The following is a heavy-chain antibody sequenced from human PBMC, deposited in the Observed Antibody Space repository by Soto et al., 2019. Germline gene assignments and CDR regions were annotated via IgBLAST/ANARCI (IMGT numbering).Heavy chain of an antibody. Sequence: GGSLRLSCAASGFTFNSYAMSWVRQAPGKGLEWVSTIIGSGGSTYYADSVKGRFSVSRDNSKNTLYLQMNSLRAEDTAVYYCAKDRNYYDSSGYDYWGQGTLVTVS. CDR1: GFTFNSYA. V-gene: IGHV3-23*01. D-gene: IGHD3-22*01. CDR2: IIGSGGST. J-gene: IGHJ4*02. CDR3: AKDRNYYDSSGYDY.